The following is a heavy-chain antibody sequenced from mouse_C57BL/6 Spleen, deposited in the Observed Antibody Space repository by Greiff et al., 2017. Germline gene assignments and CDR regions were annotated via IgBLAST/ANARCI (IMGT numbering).Heavy chain of an antibody. CDR3: ARSARGAMDY. CDR2: ISYDGSN. V-gene: IGHV3-6*01. J-gene: IGHJ4*01. CDR1: GYSITSGYY. Sequence: DVKLQESGPGLVKPSQSLSLTCSVTGYSITSGYYWNWIRQFPGNKLEWMGYISYDGSNNYNPSLKNRISITRDTSKHQFFLKLNSVTTEDTATYYCARSARGAMDYWGQGTSVTVSS.